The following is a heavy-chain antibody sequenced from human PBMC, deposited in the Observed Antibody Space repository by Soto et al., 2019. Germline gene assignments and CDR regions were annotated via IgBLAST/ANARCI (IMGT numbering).Heavy chain of an antibody. CDR1: GGSISGGVHS. V-gene: IGHV4-30-4*01. CDR3: ALELIPLTNNLYFHL. Sequence: QVQLQESGPGLVKPSETLSLTCTVSGGSISGGVHSWSWIRQPPGKGLEWIGHIFDSGSTYYNPSLKSRLTISVDTSSTHSSLRLSSVTAADTAVYYCALELIPLTNNLYFHLWARGTLVTVSS. D-gene: IGHD2-21*01. J-gene: IGHJ2*01. CDR2: IFDSGST.